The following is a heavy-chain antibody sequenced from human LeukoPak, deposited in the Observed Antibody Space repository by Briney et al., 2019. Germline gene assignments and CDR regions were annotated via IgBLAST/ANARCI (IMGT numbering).Heavy chain of an antibody. J-gene: IGHJ4*02. CDR2: INHSGST. V-gene: IGHV4-34*01. D-gene: IGHD3-16*02. CDR3: ARSHDHLWGNYPDY. CDR1: GGSFSGYY. Sequence: SETLSLTCAVYGGSFSGYYWSWIRQPPGKGLEWIGEINHSGSTNYNPSLKSRVTISVDTSKNQFSLKLSSVTAADTAMYYCARSHDHLWGNYPDYWGQGTLVTVSS.